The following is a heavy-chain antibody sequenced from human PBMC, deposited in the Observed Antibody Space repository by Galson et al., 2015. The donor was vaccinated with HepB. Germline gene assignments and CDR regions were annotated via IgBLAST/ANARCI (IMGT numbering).Heavy chain of an antibody. D-gene: IGHD5-24*01. CDR3: AKDERWLPLDFDY. CDR2: ISGSGGST. J-gene: IGHJ4*02. CDR1: GFTFSIYA. V-gene: IGHV3-23*01. Sequence: SLRLSCAASGFTFSIYAMSWVRQAPGKGLEWVSTISGSGGSTYYADSVKGRFTISRDNSKNTLYLQMNSLRAEDTAVYYCAKDERWLPLDFDYWGQGTLVTVSS.